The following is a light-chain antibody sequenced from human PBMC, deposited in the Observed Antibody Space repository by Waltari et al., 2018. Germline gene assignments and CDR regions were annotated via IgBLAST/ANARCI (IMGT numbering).Light chain of an antibody. CDR1: QDINID. V-gene: IGKV1-9*01. Sequence: DIQLTQSPSLLSESVGARVTFTCRASQDINIDLVWYQQTPGKAPKILIYGASTLQTGVSSRFSGSGSGTEFTLTISSLQPEDFASYFCQHVNSYPITFGQGTRLDI. CDR3: QHVNSYPIT. CDR2: GAS. J-gene: IGKJ5*01.